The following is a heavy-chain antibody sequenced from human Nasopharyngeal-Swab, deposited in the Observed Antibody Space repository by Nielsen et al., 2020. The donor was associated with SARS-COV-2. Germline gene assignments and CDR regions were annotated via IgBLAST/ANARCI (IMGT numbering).Heavy chain of an antibody. Sequence: ASVKVSCKVSGYTLTELSMHWVRQAPGKGLEWMGGFDPEDGETIYAQKFQGRVTMTKDTSTDTAYMELSSLRSEDTAVYYCATGDPTVTTSSWFDPWGQGTLVTVSS. CDR3: ATGDPTVTTSSWFDP. D-gene: IGHD4-17*01. J-gene: IGHJ5*02. V-gene: IGHV1-24*01. CDR2: FDPEDGET. CDR1: GYTLTELS.